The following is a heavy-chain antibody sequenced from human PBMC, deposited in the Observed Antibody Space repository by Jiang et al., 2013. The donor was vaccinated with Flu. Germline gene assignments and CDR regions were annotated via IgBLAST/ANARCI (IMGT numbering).Heavy chain of an antibody. Sequence: GFTFSSYSMNWVRQAPGKGLEWVSSISSSSSYIYYADSVKGRFTISRDNAKNSLYLQMNSLRAEDTAVYYCARAGRELLKYYFDYWGQGTLVTVSS. J-gene: IGHJ4*02. CDR2: ISSSSSYI. D-gene: IGHD1-26*01. V-gene: IGHV3-21*01. CDR3: ARAGRELLKYYFDY. CDR1: GFTFSSYS.